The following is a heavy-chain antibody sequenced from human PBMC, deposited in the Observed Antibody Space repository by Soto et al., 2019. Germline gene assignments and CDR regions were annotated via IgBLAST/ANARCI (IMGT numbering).Heavy chain of an antibody. D-gene: IGHD5-12*01. J-gene: IGHJ4*02. CDR3: AKALGGYDRSYYFDY. V-gene: IGHV3-23*01. Sequence: GGSLRLSCXASGFTFSSYAMSWVRQAPGKGLEWVSAISGSGGSTYYADSVKGRFTISRDNSKNTLYLQMNSLRAEDTAVYYCAKALGGYDRSYYFDYWGQGTLVTVSS. CDR2: ISGSGGST. CDR1: GFTFSSYA.